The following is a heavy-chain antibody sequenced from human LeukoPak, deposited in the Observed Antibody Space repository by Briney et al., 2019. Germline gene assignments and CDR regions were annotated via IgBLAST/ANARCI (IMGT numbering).Heavy chain of an antibody. D-gene: IGHD1-1*01. V-gene: IGHV4-59*08. Sequence: RSSETLSLTCTVSGGSISSYFWTWIRQSPEKGLEWIGYIYYDGSTNYNPSLTRRVIISIDRSKNHFSLKLNSVIAADTAVYYCARHPRGSNNWSYYFDYWGQGALVTVSS. CDR1: GGSISSYF. CDR3: ARHPRGSNNWSYYFDY. CDR2: IYYDGST. J-gene: IGHJ4*02.